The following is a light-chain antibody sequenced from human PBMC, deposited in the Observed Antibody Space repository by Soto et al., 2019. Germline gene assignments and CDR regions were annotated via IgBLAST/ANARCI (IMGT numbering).Light chain of an antibody. CDR2: GDS. V-gene: IGLV1-40*01. J-gene: IGLJ1*01. Sequence: QSVLTQPPSVSGAPGHRVIISCSGGRSNIGANFEVHWYQFSPGTAPKLLIYGDSNRPSGVPDRFSGSKSGDSASLAITGLLAEDEGDYYCQSFDSRLRAFVFGTGTKLTVL. CDR1: RSNIGANFE. CDR3: QSFDSRLRAFV.